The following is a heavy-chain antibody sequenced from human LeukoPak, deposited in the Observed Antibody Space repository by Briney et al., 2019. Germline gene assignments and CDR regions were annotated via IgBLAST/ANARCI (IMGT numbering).Heavy chain of an antibody. J-gene: IGHJ6*03. V-gene: IGHV1-8*01. D-gene: IGHD6-19*01. CDR3: ARGPQWRGDYYYMDV. CDR2: MNRNSGNK. CDR1: GYCFNNHD. Sequence: GASVKVSCKASGYCFNNHDINWVRQATGQGLEWMGWMNRNSGNKGYAQKFQGRVTMTMNTSITTAYMELSSLRSEDTAVYYCARGPQWRGDYYYMDVWGRGTTVTVSS.